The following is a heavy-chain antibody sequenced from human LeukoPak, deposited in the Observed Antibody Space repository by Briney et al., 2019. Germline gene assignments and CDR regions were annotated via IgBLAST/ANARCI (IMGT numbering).Heavy chain of an antibody. CDR2: IKQDGSEK. J-gene: IGHJ4*02. V-gene: IGHV3-7*03. Sequence: GGSLRLSCAASGFTFRSYWMSWVRQAPGKGLEWVANIKQDGSEKYYVDSVKGRFTISRDNAKNSLYLQMNSLRAEDTAVYYCAKGSGWLPQYFDFWGQGTLVTVSS. D-gene: IGHD2-15*01. CDR1: GFTFRSYW. CDR3: AKGSGWLPQYFDF.